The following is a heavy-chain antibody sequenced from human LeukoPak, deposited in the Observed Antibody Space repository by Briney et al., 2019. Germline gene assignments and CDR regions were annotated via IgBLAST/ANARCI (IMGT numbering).Heavy chain of an antibody. CDR2: ISAYNGNT. V-gene: IGHV1-18*04. J-gene: IGHJ6*04. CDR1: GYTFTSYG. CDR3: AIAATRDNYYYYGMDV. D-gene: IGHD1/OR15-1a*01. Sequence: ASVKVSCKASGYTFTSYGISWVRQAPGQGLEWMGWISAYNGNTNYAQKPQGRVTMTTDTSTSTAYMELRSLRSDDTAVYYCAIAATRDNYYYYGMDVWGKGTTVTVSS.